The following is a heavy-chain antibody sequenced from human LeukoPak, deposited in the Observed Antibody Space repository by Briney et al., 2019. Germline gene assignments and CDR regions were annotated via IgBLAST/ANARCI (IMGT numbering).Heavy chain of an antibody. D-gene: IGHD2-2*01. V-gene: IGHV4-39*07. CDR2: IYYSGIT. J-gene: IGHJ4*02. Sequence: PSETLSLTCTVSGGSIITSDYYWGWVRQPPGEGLEWLGSIYYSGITYYNPSLKSRVTISVDTSNNQFSLKLSSVTAADTAVYYCARDPLVAPAASYFDWWGQGTLVTVSS. CDR3: ARDPLVAPAASYFDW. CDR1: GGSIITSDYY.